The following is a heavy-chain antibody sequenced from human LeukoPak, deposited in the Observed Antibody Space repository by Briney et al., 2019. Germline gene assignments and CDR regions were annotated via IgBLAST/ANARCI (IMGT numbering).Heavy chain of an antibody. Sequence: GRSLRLSCAASGFTFDDYAMHWVRQAPGKGLEWVSGISWNSGSIGYADSVKGRFTISRDNAKNSLYLQMDSLRAEDTAVYYCARGASSDWYQNFDYWGQGTLVTVSS. CDR1: GFTFDDYA. V-gene: IGHV3-9*01. CDR2: ISWNSGSI. D-gene: IGHD6-19*01. CDR3: ARGASSDWYQNFDY. J-gene: IGHJ4*02.